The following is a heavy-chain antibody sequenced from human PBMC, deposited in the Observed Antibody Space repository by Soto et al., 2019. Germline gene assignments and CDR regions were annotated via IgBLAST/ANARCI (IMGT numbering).Heavy chain of an antibody. CDR3: ARRGTAAAVRDY. D-gene: IGHD6-13*01. J-gene: IGHJ4*02. CDR1: GDSISSGSYY. CDR2: IYYSGST. V-gene: IGHV4-39*01. Sequence: SETLSLTCTVSGDSISSGSYYWGWIRQPPGKGLEWIGSIYYSGSTYYNPSLQSRVTISIDTSKTQFSLKLSSVTAADTAVYYCARRGTAAAVRDYWGQGTQVTVSS.